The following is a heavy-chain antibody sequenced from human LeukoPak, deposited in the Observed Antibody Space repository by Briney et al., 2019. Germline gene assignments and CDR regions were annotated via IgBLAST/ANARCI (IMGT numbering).Heavy chain of an antibody. CDR2: IYYSGST. CDR1: GGSISSYY. Sequence: SETLSLTCTVSGGSISSYYWSWIRQPPGKGLEWIGYIYYSGSTSYNPSLKSRVTISVDTSKNHFSLKLSSVTAADTDVYYCARDVSRYGGNSPFWFGPWGQGTLVTVSS. V-gene: IGHV4-59*01. D-gene: IGHD4-23*01. J-gene: IGHJ5*02. CDR3: ARDVSRYGGNSPFWFGP.